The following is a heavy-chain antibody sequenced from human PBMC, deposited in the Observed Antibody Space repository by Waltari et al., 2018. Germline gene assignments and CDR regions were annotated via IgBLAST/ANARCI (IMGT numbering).Heavy chain of an antibody. J-gene: IGHJ4*02. CDR3: TRIPILEWLWGVYYFDY. Sequence: EVQLVESGGGLVRPGRSLRLSCTASGFTFGDYAMSWVRWAPGKGVEWVGFIRSKAYGGTTEYAASVKGRFTISRDDSKSIAYLQMNSLKTEDTAVYYCTRIPILEWLWGVYYFDYWGQGTLVTVSS. CDR1: GFTFGDYA. D-gene: IGHD3-3*01. CDR2: IRSKAYGGTT. V-gene: IGHV3-49*04.